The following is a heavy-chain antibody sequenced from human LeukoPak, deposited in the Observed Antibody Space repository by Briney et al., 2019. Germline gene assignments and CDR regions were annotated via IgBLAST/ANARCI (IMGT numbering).Heavy chain of an antibody. CDR3: ARRVNSGNYYYFDY. V-gene: IGHV5-51*01. Sequence: GESLKISCKGSGYSFTNYWIGWVRQMPGKGLEWMGIIYPGDSDTRYSPSFQGQVTISADKSISTAYLQWSSLKASDTAIYYCARRVNSGNYYYFDYWGQGILVAVSS. D-gene: IGHD1-26*01. CDR1: GYSFTNYW. CDR2: IYPGDSDT. J-gene: IGHJ4*02.